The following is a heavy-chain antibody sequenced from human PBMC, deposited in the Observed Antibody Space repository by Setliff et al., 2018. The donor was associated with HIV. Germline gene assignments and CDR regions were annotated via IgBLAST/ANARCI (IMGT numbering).Heavy chain of an antibody. CDR2: IYHSGSI. J-gene: IGHJ3*02. CDR1: GYSINSGYY. D-gene: IGHD3-10*01. CDR3: ARGRLKVTMPHAFDI. Sequence: LSLTCAVSGYSINSGYYWGWIRQPPGKGLEWIGSIYHSGSINYNPSLKSRVTISVDKSKNQFSLKLSSVTAADTAVYYCARGRLKVTMPHAFDIWGQGTMVTVSS. V-gene: IGHV4-38-2*01.